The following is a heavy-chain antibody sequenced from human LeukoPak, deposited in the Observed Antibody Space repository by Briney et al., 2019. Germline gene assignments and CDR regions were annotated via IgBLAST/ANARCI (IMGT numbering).Heavy chain of an antibody. J-gene: IGHJ6*03. D-gene: IGHD3-22*01. V-gene: IGHV4-34*01. CDR1: GGSFSGYY. Sequence: SETLSLTCAVYGGSFSGYYWSWIRQPPGKGLEWIGEINRSGSTNYNPSLKSRVTISVDTSKNQFSLKLSSVTAADTAVYYCARGRYYYDSSGYYPGYYMDVWGKGTTVTVSS. CDR2: INRSGST. CDR3: ARGRYYYDSSGYYPGYYMDV.